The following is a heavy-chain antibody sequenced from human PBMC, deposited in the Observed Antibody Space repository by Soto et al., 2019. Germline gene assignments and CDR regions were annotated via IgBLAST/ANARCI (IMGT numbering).Heavy chain of an antibody. J-gene: IGHJ5*02. D-gene: IGHD6-19*01. Sequence: SETLSLTCTVSGGSISSGDYYWSWLPQPPGKGIEWIGYIYYSGSTYYNQSLKSRVTISVDTSKNQFSLRLSSVTAADTAVYYCARERPDGCRLDPWGQGTLVTVSS. V-gene: IGHV4-30-4*01. CDR2: IYYSGST. CDR3: ARERPDGCRLDP. CDR1: GGSISSGDYY.